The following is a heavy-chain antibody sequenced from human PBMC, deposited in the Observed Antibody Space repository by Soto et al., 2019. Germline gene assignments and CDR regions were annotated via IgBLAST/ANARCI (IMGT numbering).Heavy chain of an antibody. V-gene: IGHV2-5*01. CDR1: GFSLNPRGVG. D-gene: IGHD3-9*01. CDR3: AYSSFALRHYHWLLNRFDH. J-gene: IGHJ4*02. CDR2: IFWNDDK. Sequence: SGPTLVNPTQTLTLTCTFSGFSLNPRGVGVGWIRQPPGEALEWLAVIFWNDDKRYSPSLKTRLTITKDTSKNQVTLTMTNMDPVDTATYYCAYSSFALRHYHWLLNRFDHWGQVXLFPVCS.